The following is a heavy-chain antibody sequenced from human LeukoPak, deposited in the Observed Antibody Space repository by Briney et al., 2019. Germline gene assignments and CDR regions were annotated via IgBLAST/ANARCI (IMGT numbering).Heavy chain of an antibody. D-gene: IGHD2-15*01. V-gene: IGHV3-11*01. CDR2: ISSSGSTI. CDR3: ARDNLVVVAATHRYWFDP. Sequence: PGGSLRLSCAASGFTFSDYYMSWIRQAPGKGLEWVSYISSSGSTIYYADSVKGRFTISRDNAKNSLYLQMNSLRAEDTAVYYCARDNLVVVAATHRYWFDPWGQGTLVTVSS. J-gene: IGHJ5*02. CDR1: GFTFSDYY.